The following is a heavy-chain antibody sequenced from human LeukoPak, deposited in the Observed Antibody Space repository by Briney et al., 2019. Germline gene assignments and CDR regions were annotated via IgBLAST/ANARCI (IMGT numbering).Heavy chain of an antibody. Sequence: SETLSLTCTVSGGSISSYYWSWIRQPPGKGLEWIGYIYYSGSTNYNPSLKSRVTISVDTSKNQFSLKLSSVTAADTAVYYCARGLGSYYDSSGYYGYWGQGTLVTVSS. D-gene: IGHD3-22*01. CDR2: IYYSGST. CDR1: GGSISSYY. V-gene: IGHV4-59*01. J-gene: IGHJ4*02. CDR3: ARGLGSYYDSSGYYGY.